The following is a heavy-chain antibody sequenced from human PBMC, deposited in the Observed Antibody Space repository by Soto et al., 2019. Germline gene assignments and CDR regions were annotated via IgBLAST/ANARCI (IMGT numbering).Heavy chain of an antibody. D-gene: IGHD2-15*01. Sequence: PSETLSLTCTVSGGSICSYYWSWIRQPPGKGLEWIGYIYYSGSTNYNPSLKSRVTISVDTSKNQFSLKLSSVTAADTAVYYCARHGPKYCSGGSCYSYYFDYWGQGTLVTVSS. V-gene: IGHV4-59*08. CDR2: IYYSGST. J-gene: IGHJ4*02. CDR3: ARHGPKYCSGGSCYSYYFDY. CDR1: GGSICSYY.